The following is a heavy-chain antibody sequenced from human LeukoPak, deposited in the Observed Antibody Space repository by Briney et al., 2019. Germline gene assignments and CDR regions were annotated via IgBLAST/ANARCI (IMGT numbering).Heavy chain of an antibody. V-gene: IGHV4-34*01. Sequence: SETLSLTCAVYGGSFSGYYWSWIRQPPGKGLEWIGKINHSGSTNYNPSLKNRVTISVDTSKNQFSLKLSSVTAADTAVYYCARLPVAGTEGFDYWGQGTLVTVSS. CDR2: INHSGST. D-gene: IGHD6-19*01. CDR1: GGSFSGYY. CDR3: ARLPVAGTEGFDY. J-gene: IGHJ4*02.